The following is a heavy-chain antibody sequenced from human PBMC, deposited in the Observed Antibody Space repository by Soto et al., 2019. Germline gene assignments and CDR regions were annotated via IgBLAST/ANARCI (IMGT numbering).Heavy chain of an antibody. D-gene: IGHD3-3*01. Sequence: PSETLSLTCTVSGGSLSTYYWSWIRQPPGKGLEWIGYISYSGSTNYNPSLRSLVSISVDRSKNQFSLRLGSVTAADTAVYHCARTFWSGSRLDYYYMDVWGKGTTVTVSS. CDR2: ISYSGST. J-gene: IGHJ6*03. V-gene: IGHV4-59*08. CDR3: ARTFWSGSRLDYYYMDV. CDR1: GGSLSTYY.